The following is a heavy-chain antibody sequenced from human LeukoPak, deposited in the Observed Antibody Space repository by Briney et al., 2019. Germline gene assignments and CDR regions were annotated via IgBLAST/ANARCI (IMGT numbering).Heavy chain of an antibody. D-gene: IGHD3-3*01. CDR3: AKDHYWSIDY. J-gene: IGHJ4*02. CDR2: ISSSGSTI. Sequence: GGSLRLSCAASGFTFSDYYMSWISQAPGKGLEWVSYISSSGSTIYYADSVKGRFTISRDNAKNSLYLQMNSLRAEDTGVYYCAKDHYWSIDYWGRGTLVTVSS. CDR1: GFTFSDYY. V-gene: IGHV3-11*04.